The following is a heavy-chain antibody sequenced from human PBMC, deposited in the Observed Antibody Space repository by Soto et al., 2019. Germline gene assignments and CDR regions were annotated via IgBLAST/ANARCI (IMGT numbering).Heavy chain of an antibody. CDR3: AISHPLVLWFGELSGGDAFDI. V-gene: IGHV1-46*01. J-gene: IGHJ3*02. D-gene: IGHD3-10*01. CDR1: GYTFTSYY. CDR2: INPSGGNT. Sequence: ASVKVSCKASGYTFTSYYMHWVRQAPGQGLEWMGIINPSGGNTNYAQKLQGRVTMTTDTSTSTAYMELRSLRFDDTAVYYCAISHPLVLWFGELSGGDAFDIWGQGTMVTVSS.